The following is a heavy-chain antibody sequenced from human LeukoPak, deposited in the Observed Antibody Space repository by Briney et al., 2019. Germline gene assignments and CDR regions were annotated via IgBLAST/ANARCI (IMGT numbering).Heavy chain of an antibody. D-gene: IGHD3-22*01. Sequence: ASVKVSCKASGYTFTSYDINWVRQATGQGLEWMGWMNPNSGNTGYAQKFQGRVTMTRNTSISTAYMELSSLRSEDTAVYYCARAKHLTMIVVVIKGFDPWGQGTLVTVSS. CDR2: MNPNSGNT. CDR1: GYTFTSYD. J-gene: IGHJ5*02. CDR3: ARAKHLTMIVVVIKGFDP. V-gene: IGHV1-8*01.